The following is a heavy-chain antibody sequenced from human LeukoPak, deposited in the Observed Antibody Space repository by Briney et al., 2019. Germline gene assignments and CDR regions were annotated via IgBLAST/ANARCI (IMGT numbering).Heavy chain of an antibody. CDR2: ISSSSSTI. J-gene: IGHJ4*02. V-gene: IGHV3-48*02. Sequence: GGSLRLSSAASGFTFSSYSMNWVRQAPGKGLEWVSYISSSSSTIYYADSVKGRFTISRDNAKNSLYLQMNRLRDEETAVYCCARDGIVGAHFDYWGQGTLVTVSS. CDR3: ARDGIVGAHFDY. D-gene: IGHD1-26*01. CDR1: GFTFSSYS.